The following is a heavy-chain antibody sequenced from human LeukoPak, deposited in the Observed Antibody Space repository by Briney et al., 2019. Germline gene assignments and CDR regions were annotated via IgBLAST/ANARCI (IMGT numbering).Heavy chain of an antibody. V-gene: IGHV1-69*04. Sequence: SVKVSCKASGGTFSSYAISWVRQAPGQGLEWMGRIIPILGIANYAQKFQGRVTITADKSTSTAYMELSSLRSEDTAVYYCARDRLLYGSGWHFDYWGQGTLVTVSS. D-gene: IGHD6-19*01. J-gene: IGHJ4*02. CDR3: ARDRLLYGSGWHFDY. CDR1: GGTFSSYA. CDR2: IIPILGIA.